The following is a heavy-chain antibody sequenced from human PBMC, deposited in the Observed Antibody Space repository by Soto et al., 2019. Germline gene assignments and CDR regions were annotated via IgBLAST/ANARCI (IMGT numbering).Heavy chain of an antibody. J-gene: IGHJ5*02. CDR1: GGSISSYY. D-gene: IGHD3-16*01. Sequence: SETLSLTCTVSGGSISSYYWSWIRQPPGKGLEWIGYIYYSGSTTYNPSLKSRVTISVETSKNQVSLKLSSVIAADKAVYYWARETGSPRIWNWFDPWGQGTLVTVSS. CDR2: IYYSGST. CDR3: ARETGSPRIWNWFDP. V-gene: IGHV4-59*01.